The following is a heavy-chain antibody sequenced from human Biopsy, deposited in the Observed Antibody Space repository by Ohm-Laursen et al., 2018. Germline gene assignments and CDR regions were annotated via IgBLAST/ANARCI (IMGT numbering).Heavy chain of an antibody. J-gene: IGHJ2*01. CDR3: ARHAPSYSGSYWRYFDL. V-gene: IGHV4-59*08. CDR1: GGSISSYY. CDR2: IYYTGST. D-gene: IGHD1-26*01. Sequence: GTLSLTCIVSGGSISSYYWSWIRQPPGKGLEWIGYIYYTGSTNYNPSLKSRVTISVDTSMNHLSLRLTPVTAADTAVYYCARHAPSYSGSYWRYFDLWGRGTLVTVSS.